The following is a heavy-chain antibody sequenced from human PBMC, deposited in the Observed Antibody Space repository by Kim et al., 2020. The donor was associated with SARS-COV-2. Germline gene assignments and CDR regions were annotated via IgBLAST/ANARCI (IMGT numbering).Heavy chain of an antibody. D-gene: IGHD2-15*01. CDR2: IYSGGST. V-gene: IGHV3-66*01. CDR1: GFTVSSNY. J-gene: IGHJ6*03. CDR3: ARDSKPYCSGGSCYRYYYMDV. Sequence: GGSLRRSCAASGFTVSSNYMSWVRQAPGKGLEWVSVIYSGGSTYYADSVKGRFTISRDNSKNTLYLQMNSLRAEDTAVYYCARDSKPYCSGGSCYRYYYMDVWGKGTTVTVSS.